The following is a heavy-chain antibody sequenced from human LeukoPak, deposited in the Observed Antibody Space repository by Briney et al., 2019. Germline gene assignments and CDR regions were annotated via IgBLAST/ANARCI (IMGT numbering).Heavy chain of an antibody. Sequence: PSETLSLTCTVSGGSISSGGYYWSWIRQHPGKGLEWIGYIYYSGSTYYNPSLKSRVTISVDTSKNQFSLKLSSVTAADTAVYYCARAGYSSRTFDYWGQGTLVTVSS. V-gene: IGHV4-31*03. CDR1: GGSISSGGYY. D-gene: IGHD6-13*01. CDR2: IYYSGST. CDR3: ARAGYSSRTFDY. J-gene: IGHJ4*02.